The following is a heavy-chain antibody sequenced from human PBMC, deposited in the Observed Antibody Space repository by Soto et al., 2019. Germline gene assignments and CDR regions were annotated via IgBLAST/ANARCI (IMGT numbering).Heavy chain of an antibody. D-gene: IGHD3-9*01. CDR3: ARDTFPRTSPGYFLDY. CDR2: IWYDGSSQ. V-gene: IGHV3-33*01. Sequence: QVQLVESGGGVVQPGESLRLTCEASGFSFKTYGMHWVRQAPGKGLEWVAVIWYDGSSQSYGDSVKGRFTISRDNSKNSVSLLTNRLRAEDTAVYFCARDTFPRTSPGYFLDYWGLGTLVSVSS. J-gene: IGHJ4*02. CDR1: GFSFKTYG.